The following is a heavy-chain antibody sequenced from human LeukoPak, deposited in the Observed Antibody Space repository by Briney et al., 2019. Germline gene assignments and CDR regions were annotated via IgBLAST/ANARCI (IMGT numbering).Heavy chain of an antibody. CDR1: GGSFSGYY. V-gene: IGHV4-34*01. CDR3: ARDPRLTPSIAARPSWGD. J-gene: IGHJ4*02. Sequence: PSETLSLTCAVYGGSFSGYYWSWIRQPPGKGLEWIGEINHSGSTNYNPSLKSRVTISVDTSKNQFSLKLSSVTAADTAVYYCARDPRLTPSIAARPSWGDWGQGTLVTVSS. D-gene: IGHD6-6*01. CDR2: INHSGST.